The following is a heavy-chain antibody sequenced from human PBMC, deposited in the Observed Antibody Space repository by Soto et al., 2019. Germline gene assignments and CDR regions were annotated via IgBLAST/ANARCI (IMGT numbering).Heavy chain of an antibody. CDR3: ARDKITALFDY. CDR2: INNSGST. Sequence: QVQLQQWGAGLLKPSETLSLTCAVYGGSFSGYYWTRIRQPPGTGLEWIGEINNSGSTNYNPSLKSPVTISVDTSKDQFSLTLTSVTAADTAVYYCARDKITALFDYWGQGTLVNVSS. J-gene: IGHJ4*02. D-gene: IGHD3-10*01. CDR1: GGSFSGYY. V-gene: IGHV4-34*01.